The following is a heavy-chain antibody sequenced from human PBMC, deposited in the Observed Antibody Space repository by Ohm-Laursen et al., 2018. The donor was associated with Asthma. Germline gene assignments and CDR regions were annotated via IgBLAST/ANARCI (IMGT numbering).Heavy chain of an antibody. Sequence: TLSLTCTVSGGPISSCGYYWSWIRQHPGKGLEWIGYIYYSGSTYYNPSLKSRVSISVDTSKNQFSLELSSVTAADTAVYYCASGQYYYASGQDYWGQGNLVTVSS. D-gene: IGHD3-10*01. CDR2: IYYSGST. V-gene: IGHV4-31*03. J-gene: IGHJ4*02. CDR1: GGPISSCGYY. CDR3: ASGQYYYASGQDY.